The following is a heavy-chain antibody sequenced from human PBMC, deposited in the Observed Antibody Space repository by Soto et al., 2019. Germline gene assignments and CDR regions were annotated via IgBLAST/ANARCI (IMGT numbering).Heavy chain of an antibody. CDR1: GGSISSYY. V-gene: IGHV4-59*01. Sequence: PSETLSLTCTVSGGSISSYYWSWIRQPPGKGLEWIGYIYYSGSTNYNPSLKSRDTISVDTSKNQFSLKLSSVTAADTAVYYCARAHPPRYCTNGVCYMLYYYYYGMDVWGQGTTVTVSS. CDR2: IYYSGST. D-gene: IGHD2-8*01. CDR3: ARAHPPRYCTNGVCYMLYYYYYGMDV. J-gene: IGHJ6*02.